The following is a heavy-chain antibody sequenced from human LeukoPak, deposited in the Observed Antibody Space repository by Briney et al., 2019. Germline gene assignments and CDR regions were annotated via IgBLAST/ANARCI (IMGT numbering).Heavy chain of an antibody. D-gene: IGHD2-8*02. CDR3: ARDVVYMTPTVVFDI. V-gene: IGHV4-59*01. J-gene: IGHJ3*02. Sequence: SETLTLTCTVSGGSISSYYWSWIRQPPGKGLEWIGYIYYSGCTNYNPSLKSRVTISVDSSKNQISLELSSVTAADTDVYYCARDVVYMTPTVVFDIWDQGTMVTVSS. CDR2: IYYSGCT. CDR1: GGSISSYY.